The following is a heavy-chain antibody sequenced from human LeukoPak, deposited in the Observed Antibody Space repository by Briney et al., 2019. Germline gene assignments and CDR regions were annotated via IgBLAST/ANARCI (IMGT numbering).Heavy chain of an antibody. J-gene: IGHJ4*02. CDR2: ISSSSSYI. V-gene: IGHV3-21*01. CDR3: ARGIAAAGTSSFY. Sequence: GGSLRLSCAASGFTFSSYSMNWDRQAPGKGLEWVSSISSSSSYIYYADSVKGRFTISRDNAKNPLYLQMNSLRAEDTAVYYCARGIAAAGTSSFYWGQGTLVTVSS. CDR1: GFTFSSYS. D-gene: IGHD6-13*01.